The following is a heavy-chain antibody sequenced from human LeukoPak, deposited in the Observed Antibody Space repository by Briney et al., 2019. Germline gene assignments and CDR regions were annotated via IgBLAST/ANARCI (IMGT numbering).Heavy chain of an antibody. J-gene: IGHJ4*02. CDR3: AKDDIVATIGEYYFDY. Sequence: GGTLRLSCAASGFTFSSYGMSWVRHAPGKGLEWVSAISGSGGSTYYADSVKGRFTISRDNSKNTLYLQMNSLRAEDTAVYYCAKDDIVATIGEYYFDYWGQGTLVTVSS. CDR1: GFTFSSYG. D-gene: IGHD5-12*01. CDR2: ISGSGGST. V-gene: IGHV3-23*01.